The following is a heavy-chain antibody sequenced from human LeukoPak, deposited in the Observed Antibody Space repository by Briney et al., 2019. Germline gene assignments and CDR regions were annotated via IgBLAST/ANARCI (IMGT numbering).Heavy chain of an antibody. CDR3: ARAWHVFWSGYYAPFDY. CDR2: INPNSGGT. V-gene: IGHV1-2*02. D-gene: IGHD3-3*01. J-gene: IGHJ4*02. CDR1: GYTFTGYY. Sequence: RASVKVSCKASGYTFTGYYMHWVRQAPGQGLEWMGWINPNSGGTNYAQKFQGRVTMTRDTSISTAYMELSRLRSDDTAVYYCARAWHVFWSGYYAPFDYWGQGTLVTVSS.